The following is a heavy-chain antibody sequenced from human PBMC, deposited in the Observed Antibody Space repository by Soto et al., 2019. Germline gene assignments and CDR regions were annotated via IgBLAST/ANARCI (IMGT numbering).Heavy chain of an antibody. J-gene: IGHJ6*01. D-gene: IGHD3-16*01. CDR3: GKWAEGGAYYCMDV. V-gene: IGHV3-30*18. Sequence: PGGSLRLSCAASGFTFSKYGMHWVRQAPGKGLEWVAVISHDGSNKYYADSVKGRFTISRDKSTNTLYVQMNSLRVEDTAVYYCGKWAEGGAYYCMDVWRQGTTVTVSS. CDR2: ISHDGSNK. CDR1: GFTFSKYG.